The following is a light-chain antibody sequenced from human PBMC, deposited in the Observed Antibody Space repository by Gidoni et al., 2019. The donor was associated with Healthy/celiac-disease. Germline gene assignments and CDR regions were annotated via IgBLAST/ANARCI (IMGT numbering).Light chain of an antibody. J-gene: IGLJ2*01. V-gene: IGLV3-19*01. CDR1: TLRRYY. CDR3: SSRDSGGNRLV. CDR2: GKS. Sequence: SSQLTQHPAVSVASGQTVSITCQGDTLRRYYASWYQQKPGQAPVLVIYGKSNQPSGIPDRFSGSSSGGTTSLIITGARAEDEGDDYCSSRDSGGNRLVFGGGTKLTVL.